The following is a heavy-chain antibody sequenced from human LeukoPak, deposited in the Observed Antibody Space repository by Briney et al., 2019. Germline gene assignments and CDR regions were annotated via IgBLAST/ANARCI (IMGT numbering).Heavy chain of an antibody. Sequence: GGSLRLSCAASGLTFNSYWMHWVRQVAGKGLVWVARINGDASNTTYADSVKGRFTISRDNAKNTLYLQMNSLRAEDTAVYYCARVSDWYSPVDYWGQGTLVTVSS. CDR3: ARVSDWYSPVDY. J-gene: IGHJ4*02. CDR1: GLTFNSYW. CDR2: INGDASNT. D-gene: IGHD6-19*01. V-gene: IGHV3-74*03.